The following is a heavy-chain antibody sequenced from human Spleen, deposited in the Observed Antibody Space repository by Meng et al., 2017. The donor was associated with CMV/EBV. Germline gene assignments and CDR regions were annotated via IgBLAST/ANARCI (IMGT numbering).Heavy chain of an antibody. CDR3: AGCTSTSCAN. CDR2: IRFDGNNK. CDR1: GFTFSSYG. V-gene: IGHV3-30*02. Sequence: GRSLRLSCAASGFTFSSYGMHWVRQAPGKGLEWVAFIRFDGNNKYYADFLKGRFTISRDNSKNTLYLQMNSLRAEDTAMYYCAGCTSTSCANWGQGTLVTVSS. J-gene: IGHJ4*02. D-gene: IGHD2-2*01.